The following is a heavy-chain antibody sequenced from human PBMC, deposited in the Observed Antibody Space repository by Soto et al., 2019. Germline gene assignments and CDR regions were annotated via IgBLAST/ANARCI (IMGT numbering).Heavy chain of an antibody. CDR2: INHSGST. V-gene: IGHV4-34*01. CDR1: GGSFSGYY. Sequence: SETLSLTCAVYGGSFSGYYWSWIRQPPGKGLEWIGEINHSGSTNYNPSLKSRVTISVDTSKNQFSLKLNSVTAADTAVYYCASQALDTAIFDYWGQGTLVTVSS. CDR3: ASQALDTAIFDY. J-gene: IGHJ4*02. D-gene: IGHD5-18*01.